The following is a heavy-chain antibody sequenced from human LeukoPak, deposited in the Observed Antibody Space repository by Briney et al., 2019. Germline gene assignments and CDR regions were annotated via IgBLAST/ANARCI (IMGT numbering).Heavy chain of an antibody. Sequence: GASVKVSCKASGYNVIAFDIHWVRQATGQGLEWMGWMNPHIGKTAYAQKFQGRVTMTRDISINTAYMELSSLRSEDTAVYYCARGRTQMAAVVGHWGQGSLVTVSS. V-gene: IGHV1-8*01. CDR3: ARGRTQMAAVVGH. CDR1: GYNVIAFD. CDR2: MNPHIGKT. J-gene: IGHJ4*02. D-gene: IGHD2-15*01.